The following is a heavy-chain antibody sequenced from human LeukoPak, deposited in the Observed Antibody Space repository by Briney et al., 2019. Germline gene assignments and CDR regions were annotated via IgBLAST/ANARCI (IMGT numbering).Heavy chain of an antibody. J-gene: IGHJ4*02. CDR1: GFTFSSYG. D-gene: IGHD5-24*01. Sequence: GRSLRLSCAASGFTFSSYGMHWVRQAPGEGLEWVAVIWYDGSNKYYADSVKGRFTISRDNSKNTLYLQMNSLRAEDTAVFYCARGNFRRDGYNFDYWGQGTLVTVSS. V-gene: IGHV3-33*08. CDR2: IWYDGSNK. CDR3: ARGNFRRDGYNFDY.